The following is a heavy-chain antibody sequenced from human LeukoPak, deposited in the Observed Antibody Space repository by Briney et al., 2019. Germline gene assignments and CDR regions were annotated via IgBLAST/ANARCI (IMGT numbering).Heavy chain of an antibody. CDR2: ISYNSDTI. D-gene: IGHD2-21*02. Sequence: GRSLRLSCAASGFTFDDYAMHWVRQTPGKGLEWVSGISYNSDTIAYADSVKDRFTISRDNAKNSLYLQMNSLRAEDTALYYCAKDYCGGDCYSGWYFDLWGRGTPVTVSS. CDR1: GFTFDDYA. J-gene: IGHJ2*01. V-gene: IGHV3-9*01. CDR3: AKDYCGGDCYSGWYFDL.